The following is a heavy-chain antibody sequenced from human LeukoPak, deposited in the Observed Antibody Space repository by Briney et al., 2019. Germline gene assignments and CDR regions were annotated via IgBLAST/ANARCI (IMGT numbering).Heavy chain of an antibody. Sequence: PGGSLRLSCAASGFTFSSYAMSWVRQAPGKGLEWVSGISGSGGSTYYADSVKGRFTISRDNSKNTLYLQMNSLGAEDTAVYYCAKDQTGVAYYFDYWGQGTLVTVSS. D-gene: IGHD5-12*01. CDR3: AKDQTGVAYYFDY. J-gene: IGHJ4*02. V-gene: IGHV3-23*01. CDR2: ISGSGGST. CDR1: GFTFSSYA.